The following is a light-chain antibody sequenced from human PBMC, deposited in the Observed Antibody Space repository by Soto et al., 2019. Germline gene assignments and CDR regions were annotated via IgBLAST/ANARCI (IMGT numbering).Light chain of an antibody. CDR2: WAS. V-gene: IGKV4-1*01. J-gene: IGKJ4*01. Sequence: DIVMTQSPDSLVLSLGERATINCKSSQSVLYSSNNKNYLAWYQQKKGQTPKLLIYWASTRESGVPDRFSGSGSGTDFTLTISRLQAEDVEVYYCQHYYSSPLTFGGGTKVDIK. CDR3: QHYYSSPLT. CDR1: QSVLYSSNNKNY.